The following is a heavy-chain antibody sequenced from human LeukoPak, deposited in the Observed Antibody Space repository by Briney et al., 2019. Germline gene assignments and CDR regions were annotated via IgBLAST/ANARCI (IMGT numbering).Heavy chain of an antibody. D-gene: IGHD2-2*03. Sequence: AESLRLSCAASGFAISTYTINWVRQAQGKGLEWVSSITGSSTYIFYADSVKGRFTVSRDNAKISLFLQMNSLRAEDTAVYYCAREAGYCSSTSCEEDYYYFYMDVWGKGTTVTVSS. J-gene: IGHJ6*03. CDR3: AREAGYCSSTSCEEDYYYFYMDV. V-gene: IGHV3-21*01. CDR2: ITGSSTYI. CDR1: GFAISTYT.